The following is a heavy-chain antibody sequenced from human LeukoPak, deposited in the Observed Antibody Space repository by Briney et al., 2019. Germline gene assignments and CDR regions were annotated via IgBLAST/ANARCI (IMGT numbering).Heavy chain of an antibody. CDR2: ISSGGSTI. J-gene: IGHJ2*01. V-gene: IGHV3-48*01. Sequence: PGGSLRLSCAASGFIFSNYDMNWVRQAPGKGLEWVSFISSGGSTIFYADSVKGRFTISRDDAKNSLYVQMNNLRVEDTAVYYCAIDENGDSDFDLWGRGTLVTVSS. D-gene: IGHD5-12*01. CDR1: GFIFSNYD. CDR3: AIDENGDSDFDL.